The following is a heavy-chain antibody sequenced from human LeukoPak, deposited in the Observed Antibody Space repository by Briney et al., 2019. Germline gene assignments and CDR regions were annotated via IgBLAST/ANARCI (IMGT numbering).Heavy chain of an antibody. D-gene: IGHD2-15*01. V-gene: IGHV1-69*04. CDR3: ARACSGGSCPIDY. Sequence: SVKVSCKASGGTFSSYAISWVRQAPGQGLEWMGRIIPIFGIANYAQKFQGRVTITADKSTSTAYMELSSLRSEDRAVYYCARACSGGSCPIDYWGQGTLVTVSS. J-gene: IGHJ4*02. CDR2: IIPIFGIA. CDR1: GGTFSSYA.